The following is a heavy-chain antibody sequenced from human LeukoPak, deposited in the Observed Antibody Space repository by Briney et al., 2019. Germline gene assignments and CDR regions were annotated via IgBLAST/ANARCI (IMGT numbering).Heavy chain of an antibody. Sequence: PGGPLRLSCAASGFTFSDHYMDWVRQAPGKGLEWVGRTRNKANSYTTEYAASVKGRFTISRDDSKNSLYLQMNSLKTEDTAVYYCARVAYSSGSYYFDYWGQGTLVTVSS. CDR1: GFTFSDHY. CDR2: TRNKANSYTT. CDR3: ARVAYSSGSYYFDY. J-gene: IGHJ4*02. D-gene: IGHD6-19*01. V-gene: IGHV3-72*01.